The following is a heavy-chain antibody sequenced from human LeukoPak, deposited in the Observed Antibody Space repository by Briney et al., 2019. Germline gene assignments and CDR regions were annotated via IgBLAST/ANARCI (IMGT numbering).Heavy chain of an antibody. CDR1: GGSISRYY. CDR2: IYTSGST. J-gene: IGHJ4*02. Sequence: SETLSLTCTVSGGSISRYYWSWIRQPAGKGLEWIGRIYTSGSTNYNPSLKSRVTMSVDTSKNQSSLKLSSVTAADTAVYYCAREAPPYDYADYWGQGTLVTVSS. D-gene: IGHD5-12*01. V-gene: IGHV4-4*07. CDR3: AREAPPYDYADY.